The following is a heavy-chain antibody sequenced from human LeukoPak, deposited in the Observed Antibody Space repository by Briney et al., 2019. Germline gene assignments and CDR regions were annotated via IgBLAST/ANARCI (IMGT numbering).Heavy chain of an antibody. D-gene: IGHD4-17*01. CDR3: ARHINYEADGDSYYFDY. J-gene: IGHJ4*02. CDR2: IYYSGST. Sequence: SETLSLTCTVSGSSISSYYWSWIRQPPGKGLEWIGYIYYSGSTNYNPSLKSRVTISIDTSKNQFSLKLSSVTAADTAVYYCARHINYEADGDSYYFDYWGQGTLVTVSS. CDR1: GSSISSYY. V-gene: IGHV4-59*08.